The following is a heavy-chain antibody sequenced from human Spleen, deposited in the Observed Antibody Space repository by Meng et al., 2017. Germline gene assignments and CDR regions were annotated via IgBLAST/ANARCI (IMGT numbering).Heavy chain of an antibody. J-gene: IGHJ3*02. CDR3: ARDLVAAGGTATDAFDI. D-gene: IGHD6-13*01. Sequence: ASVKVSCKASGYTFTSYYMHWVRQAPGQGLEWMGIINPSGGSTSYAQKFQGRVTMTRDTSTSTVYMELSSLRSEDTAVYYCARDLVAAGGTATDAFDIWGQGTMVTVSS. CDR2: INPSGGST. V-gene: IGHV1-46*01. CDR1: GYTFTSYY.